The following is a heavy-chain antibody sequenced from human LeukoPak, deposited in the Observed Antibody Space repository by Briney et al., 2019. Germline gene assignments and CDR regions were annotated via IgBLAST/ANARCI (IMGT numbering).Heavy chain of an antibody. D-gene: IGHD3-3*01. CDR1: GYSISSGYY. CDR2: IYHSGST. CDR3: ARQGPYNTIFGVVIKRGDFDY. V-gene: IGHV4-38-2*01. J-gene: IGHJ4*02. Sequence: SETLSLTCAVSGYSISSGYYWGWIRQPPGKGLEWIGSIYHSGSTNYNPSLKSRVTISVDTSKNQFSLKLSSVTAADTAVYYCARQGPYNTIFGVVIKRGDFDYWGQGTLVTVSS.